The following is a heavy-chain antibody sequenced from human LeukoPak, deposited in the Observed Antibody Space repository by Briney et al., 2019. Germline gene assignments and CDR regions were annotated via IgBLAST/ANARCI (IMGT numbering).Heavy chain of an antibody. V-gene: IGHV4-39*07. D-gene: IGHD3-22*01. J-gene: IGHJ4*02. CDR1: GGSISSSSYY. Sequence: SETLSLTCTVSGGSISSSSYYWGWIRQPPGKGLEWIGSIYYSGSTYYSPSLKSRVTISIDTSKNQFSLKLSSVTAADTAVYYCASDSSGYYDFDHWGQGTLVTVSS. CDR2: IYYSGST. CDR3: ASDSSGYYDFDH.